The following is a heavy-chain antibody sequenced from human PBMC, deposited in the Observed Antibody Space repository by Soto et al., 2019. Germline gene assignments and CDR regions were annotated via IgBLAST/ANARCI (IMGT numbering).Heavy chain of an antibody. J-gene: IGHJ5*02. V-gene: IGHV1-69*13. CDR3: AKASGRSWYNWFDP. CDR2: IVPLFGTT. D-gene: IGHD6-13*01. CDR1: GGKFTSYA. Sequence: GASVKVSWKGFGGKFTSYAISWVRQAPGQGLEFMGGIVPLFGTTNYAHKFRGRVTVTADESTSTVYMEMSSLRSEDTAVYYCAKASGRSWYNWFDPWGQGTLVTAPQ.